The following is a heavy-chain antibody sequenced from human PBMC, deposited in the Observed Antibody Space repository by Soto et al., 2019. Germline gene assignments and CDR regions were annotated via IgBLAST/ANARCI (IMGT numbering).Heavy chain of an antibody. D-gene: IGHD3-22*01. CDR2: ISAYNGNT. CDR1: GYTFTIYG. J-gene: IGHJ4*02. CDR3: ARDGYYDSSGYRSDFDY. Sequence: ASVKVSCKASGYTFTIYGIIWVRQAPGQGLEWMGWISAYNGNTNYAQKLQGRVTMTTDTSTSTAYMELRSLRSDDTAVYYCARDGYYDSSGYRSDFDYWGQGTLVTVSS. V-gene: IGHV1-18*01.